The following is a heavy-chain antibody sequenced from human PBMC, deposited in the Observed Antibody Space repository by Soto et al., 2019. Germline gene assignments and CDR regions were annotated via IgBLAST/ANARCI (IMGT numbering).Heavy chain of an antibody. CDR1: VGSSSSGGYY. V-gene: IGHV4-31*03. CDR2: IYYSGST. CDR3: ARDRGYSYGYYYYYGMDV. D-gene: IGHD5-18*01. Sequence: TLSLSSTVSVGSSSSGGYYWRWIRQHPGKGLEWIGYIYYSGSTYYNPSLKSRVTISVDTSKNQFSLKLSSVTAADTAVYYCARDRGYSYGYYYYYGMDVWGQGTTVPVS. J-gene: IGHJ6*02.